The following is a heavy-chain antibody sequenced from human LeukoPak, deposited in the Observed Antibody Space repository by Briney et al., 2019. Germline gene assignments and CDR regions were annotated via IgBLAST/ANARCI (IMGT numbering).Heavy chain of an antibody. CDR3: SGGCGSSWFNWFDP. D-gene: IGHD6-13*01. Sequence: SETLSLTCTVSGGSISSYYWSWIRQPAGKGLEWIERIYTSGSTNYNPSLKRRSPIYVDKSNNQIPLKLSQLNVAGHAGYYRSGGCGSSWFNWFDPWGQGTLVTVSS. CDR1: GGSISSYY. J-gene: IGHJ5*02. CDR2: IYTSGST. V-gene: IGHV4-4*07.